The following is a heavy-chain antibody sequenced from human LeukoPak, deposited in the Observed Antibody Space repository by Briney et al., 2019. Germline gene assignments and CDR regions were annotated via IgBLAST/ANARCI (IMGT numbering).Heavy chain of an antibody. D-gene: IGHD2-15*01. Sequence: GESLKISCKASSYSFANYWIGWVRQMPGKGLEWVGIIYPDDSNTRYSPSFQGQVTISADKSINTAYLQWSSLKASDTAMYYCARLGEDLAVGVAGCWFVPWGQGTLVTVSS. V-gene: IGHV5-51*01. CDR1: SYSFANYW. CDR3: ARLGEDLAVGVAGCWFVP. CDR2: IYPDDSNT. J-gene: IGHJ5*02.